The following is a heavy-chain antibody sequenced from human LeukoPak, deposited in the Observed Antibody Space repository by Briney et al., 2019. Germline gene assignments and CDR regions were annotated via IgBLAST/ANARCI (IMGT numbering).Heavy chain of an antibody. CDR2: IYTSGST. V-gene: IGHV4-61*02. J-gene: IGHJ2*01. CDR3: AWPSLDWYFDL. CDR1: GGSISSGSYY. Sequence: SETLSLTCTVSGGSISSGSYYWSWIRQPAGKGLEWIGRIYTSGSTNYNPSLKSRVTISVDTSKNQFSLKLSSVTAADTAVYYCAWPSLDWYFDLWGRGTLVTVSS.